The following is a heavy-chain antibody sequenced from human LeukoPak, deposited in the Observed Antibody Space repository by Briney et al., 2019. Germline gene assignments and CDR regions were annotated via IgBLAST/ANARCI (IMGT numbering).Heavy chain of an antibody. Sequence: ASVTVSCTVSGYTLTELSMHWVRQAPGKGLEWMGGFDPEDGETIYAQKFQGRVTMTEDTSTDTAYMELSSLRSEDTAVYYCATAVTTFRGDSYYYGMDVWGQGTTVTVSS. J-gene: IGHJ6*02. CDR1: GYTLTELS. CDR2: FDPEDGET. CDR3: ATAVTTFRGDSYYYGMDV. D-gene: IGHD4-17*01. V-gene: IGHV1-24*01.